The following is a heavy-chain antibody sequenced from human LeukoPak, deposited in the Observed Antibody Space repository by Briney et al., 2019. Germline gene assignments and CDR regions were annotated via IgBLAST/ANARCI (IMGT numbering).Heavy chain of an antibody. CDR2: INTEGSRT. J-gene: IGHJ5*02. Sequence: GGSLRLSCAASGFIFSSNCMHWARQAPGKGLVWVARINTEGSRTSYADSVKGRFTTSRNNAKNTLYLQMNSLRAEDTAVYYCARAGGYCSSTSCYNWFDPWGQGTLVTVSS. CDR1: GFIFSSNC. V-gene: IGHV3-74*01. CDR3: ARAGGYCSSTSCYNWFDP. D-gene: IGHD2-2*01.